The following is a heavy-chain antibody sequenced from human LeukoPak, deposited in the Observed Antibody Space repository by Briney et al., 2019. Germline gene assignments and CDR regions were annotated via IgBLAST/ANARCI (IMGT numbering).Heavy chain of an antibody. CDR3: ARPFLGGDWDAFDI. J-gene: IGHJ3*02. CDR1: GYTFTSYY. Sequence: GASVKVSCKASGYTFTSYYMHWVRQAPGHGLEWMGWINPNSGGTNYAQKFQGRVTMTRDTSISIAYMELSRLRSDDTAVYYCARPFLGGDWDAFDIWGQGTMVTVSS. CDR2: INPNSGGT. V-gene: IGHV1-2*02. D-gene: IGHD2-21*02.